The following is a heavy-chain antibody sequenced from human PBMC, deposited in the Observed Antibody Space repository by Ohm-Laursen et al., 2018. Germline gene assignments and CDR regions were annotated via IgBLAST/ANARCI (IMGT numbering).Heavy chain of an antibody. CDR2: INHSGST. D-gene: IGHD5-18*01. Sequence: SDTLSLTCTVSGGSISSYYWSWIRQPPGKGLEWIGEINHSGSTNYNPSLKSRVTISVDTSKNQFSLKLSSVTAADTAVYYCARGFVGYSYGFDYWGQGTLVTVSS. CDR1: GGSISSYY. CDR3: ARGFVGYSYGFDY. V-gene: IGHV4-34*01. J-gene: IGHJ4*02.